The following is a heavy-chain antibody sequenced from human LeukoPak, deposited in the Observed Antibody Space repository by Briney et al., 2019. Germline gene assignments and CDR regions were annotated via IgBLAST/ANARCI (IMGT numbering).Heavy chain of an antibody. V-gene: IGHV1-2*02. D-gene: IGHD3-9*01. CDR3: AKGEAYYDILTGWGNYYFDY. Sequence: ASVKVSCKASGYTFTGYYMHWVRQAPGQGLEWMGWINPNSGGTNYAQKFQGRVTMTRDTSISTAYMELSRLRSDDTAVYYCAKGEAYYDILTGWGNYYFDYWGQGTLVTVSS. CDR2: INPNSGGT. J-gene: IGHJ4*02. CDR1: GYTFTGYY.